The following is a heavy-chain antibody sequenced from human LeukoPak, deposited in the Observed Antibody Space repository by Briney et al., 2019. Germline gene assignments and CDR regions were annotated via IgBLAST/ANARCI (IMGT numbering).Heavy chain of an antibody. CDR2: IRTSGDIT. V-gene: IGHV3-23*01. CDR3: GSGGGGAGNDY. D-gene: IGHD3-10*01. CDR1: GFSFSSYA. J-gene: IGHJ4*02. Sequence: PGGSLRLSCATSGFSFSSYAMSWVRQAPGKGLEWVSTIRTSGDITYYSDSVKGRFTISRDNSKNTLSLQMNSLRAEDTAVYYRGSGGGGAGNDYRGQGTLVTVSS.